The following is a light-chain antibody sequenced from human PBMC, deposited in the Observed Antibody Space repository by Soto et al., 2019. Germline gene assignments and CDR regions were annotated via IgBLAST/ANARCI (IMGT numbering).Light chain of an antibody. CDR2: DVT. CDR3: ASYTISSTVV. Sequence: QSALTQPASVSGSPGQSITISCTGTSGDIGAYNHVSWFQQHPGKAPKLMVFDVTNRPSGVSNRFSGSKSGNTASLTISGLQAEDEADYYCASYTISSTVVFGGGTK. J-gene: IGLJ3*02. CDR1: SGDIGAYNH. V-gene: IGLV2-14*01.